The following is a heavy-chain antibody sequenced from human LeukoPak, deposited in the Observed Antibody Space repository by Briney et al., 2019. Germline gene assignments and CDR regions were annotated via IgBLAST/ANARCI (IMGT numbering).Heavy chain of an antibody. CDR3: AKDIVHGVVILYYYYYGMDV. V-gene: IGHV3-30*18. D-gene: IGHD3-3*01. Sequence: GGSLRLSCAASGFTFSSYGMHWVRQAPGKGLEWVAVISYDGSNKYYADSVKGRFTISRDNSKNTLYLQMNSLRAEDTAVYYCAKDIVHGVVILYYYYYGMDVWGQGTTVTISS. J-gene: IGHJ6*02. CDR2: ISYDGSNK. CDR1: GFTFSSYG.